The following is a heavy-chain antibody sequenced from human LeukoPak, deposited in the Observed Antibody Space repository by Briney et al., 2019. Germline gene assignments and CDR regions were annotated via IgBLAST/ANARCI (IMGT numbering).Heavy chain of an antibody. D-gene: IGHD6-25*01. CDR3: ARSSDSSDLGY. CDR2: IWSDGSQQ. Sequence: GGSLRLSCAASGFTFKSYGMHWVRQAQGKGLEWVAVIWSDGSQQHYADSVKGRFTISRDNSKNTLYLQMNSLRVDDTAVYYCARSSDSSDLGYWGQGTLVTVSS. V-gene: IGHV3-33*01. CDR1: GFTFKSYG. J-gene: IGHJ4*02.